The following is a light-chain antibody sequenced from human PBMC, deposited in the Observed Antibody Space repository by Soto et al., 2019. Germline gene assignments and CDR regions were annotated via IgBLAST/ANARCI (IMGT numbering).Light chain of an antibody. CDR2: ANS. J-gene: IGLJ3*02. V-gene: IGLV1-40*01. CDR3: QSYDSSLSGSNWV. CDR1: SSNIGAHYD. Sequence: QSVLTQPPSVSGAPGQRVTISCTGSSSNIGAHYDVHWYQQLPGTAPKLLIYANSNRPSGVPDRFSGFKSGTSASLAITGLQAEDEADYYCQSYDSSLSGSNWVFGGGTKLTVL.